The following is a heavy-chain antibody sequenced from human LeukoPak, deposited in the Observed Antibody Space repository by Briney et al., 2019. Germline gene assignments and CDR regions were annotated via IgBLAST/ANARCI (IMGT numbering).Heavy chain of an antibody. Sequence: EASVKVSCKASGYSFTSNYIHWVRQAPGQGLEWMGMIYPRDGSTSYAQKFQGRVTVTRDTSTSTVHMELSGLRSEGTAVYYCARDQEAFDYWGQGTLVTVSS. CDR1: GYSFTSNY. CDR3: ARDQEAFDY. V-gene: IGHV1-46*01. CDR2: IYPRDGST. J-gene: IGHJ4*02.